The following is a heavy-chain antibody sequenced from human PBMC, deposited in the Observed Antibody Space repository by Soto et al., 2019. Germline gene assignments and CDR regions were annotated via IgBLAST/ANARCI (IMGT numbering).Heavy chain of an antibody. CDR1: GYSFNSYW. J-gene: IGHJ6*02. D-gene: IGHD6-6*01. Sequence: GESLKISCKGSGYSFNSYWISWVRQMPGKGLEWMGRIDPSDSYTNYSPSFQGHVTISADKSISTAYLQWSSLKASDTAMYYCARHWGSSSSDYYYYGMDVWGQGTTVTVSS. CDR3: ARHWGSSSSDYYYYGMDV. V-gene: IGHV5-10-1*01. CDR2: IDPSDSYT.